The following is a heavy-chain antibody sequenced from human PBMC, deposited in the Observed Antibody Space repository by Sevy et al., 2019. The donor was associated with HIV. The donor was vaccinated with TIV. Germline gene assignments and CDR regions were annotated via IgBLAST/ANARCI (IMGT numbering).Heavy chain of an antibody. Sequence: GSLRLSCAASGVSLNTYSMNWVRQAPGKGLEWVSSISDTSGYIFYADSVKGRFTISRDNARNSLYLQMNSPRAEDTAVYYCARDAGSGWQKYFQQWGQGTLVTVSS. CDR1: GVSLNTYS. D-gene: IGHD6-19*01. CDR2: ISDTSGYI. J-gene: IGHJ1*01. CDR3: ARDAGSGWQKYFQQ. V-gene: IGHV3-21*06.